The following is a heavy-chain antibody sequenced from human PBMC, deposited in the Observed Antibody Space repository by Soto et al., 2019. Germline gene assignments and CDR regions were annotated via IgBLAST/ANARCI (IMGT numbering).Heavy chain of an antibody. CDR2: IRGGGSST. CDR3: AKEMTYYYGLDI. J-gene: IGHJ6*02. CDR1: GFTFSSYA. V-gene: IGHV3-23*01. Sequence: GGSLRLSCAASGFTFSSYAMSWVRQAPGKGLEWVSGIRGGGSSTYYADSVKGQFTISRDNSKSTLSLQMNSLRADDTAVYYCAKEMTYYYGLDIWGQGTTVTVSS.